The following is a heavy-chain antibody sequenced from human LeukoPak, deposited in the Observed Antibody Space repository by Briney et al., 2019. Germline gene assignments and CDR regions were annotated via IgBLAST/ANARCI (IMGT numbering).Heavy chain of an antibody. D-gene: IGHD2-15*01. J-gene: IGHJ5*02. CDR1: GYTFTSYY. V-gene: IGHV1-46*01. CDR2: INPSGGST. CDR3: ARDYCSGGSCYAYNWFDP. Sequence: ASVRVSCKASGYTFTSYYMHWVRQAPGQGLEWMGIINPSGGSTSYAQKFQGRVTMTRDTSTSTVYMELSSLRSEDTAVYYCARDYCSGGSCYAYNWFDPWGQGTLVTVSS.